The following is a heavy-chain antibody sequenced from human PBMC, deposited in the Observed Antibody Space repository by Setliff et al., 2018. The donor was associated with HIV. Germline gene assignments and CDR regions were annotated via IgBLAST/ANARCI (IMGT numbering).Heavy chain of an antibody. Sequence: SETLSLTCTVSGDSVSNGRYYWSWIRQPAGKGLEWIGHIYTSGSTDYNPSLKSRVTISVDTSKNQFSLKLSSVTAADTAVYYCARHDGTNCGGDCYFDYWGQGTLVT. D-gene: IGHD2-21*02. CDR3: ARHDGTNCGGDCYFDY. V-gene: IGHV4-61*09. J-gene: IGHJ4*02. CDR1: GDSVSNGRYY. CDR2: IYTSGST.